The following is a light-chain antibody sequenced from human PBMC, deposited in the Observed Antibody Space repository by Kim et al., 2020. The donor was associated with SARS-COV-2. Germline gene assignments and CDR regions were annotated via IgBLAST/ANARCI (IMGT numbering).Light chain of an antibody. V-gene: IGKV3-20*01. CDR1: QSVSSSY. Sequence: EIVLTQSPGTLSLSPGERATLSCMASQSVSSSYLAWYQQKPGQAPRLLIYGASSRATGIPDRFSGSGSGTDFTLTISRLEPEDFAVYYCQQYGSSPLYTFGQGTKLEI. CDR3: QQYGSSPLYT. CDR2: GAS. J-gene: IGKJ2*01.